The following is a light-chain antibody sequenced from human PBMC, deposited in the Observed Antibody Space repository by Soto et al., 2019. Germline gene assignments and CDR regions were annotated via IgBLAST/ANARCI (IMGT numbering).Light chain of an antibody. CDR2: GAS. CDR1: QSVSSN. CDR3: QQYNNWPLLT. V-gene: IGKV3-15*01. J-gene: IGKJ4*01. Sequence: EIVLTQSPGTLSLSPGERATLSCRASQSVSSNLAWYQQKPGQAPRLLIYGASTRATGIPARFSGSGSGTEFTLTISSLQPEDFAVYYCQQYNNWPLLTFGGGTKVDIK.